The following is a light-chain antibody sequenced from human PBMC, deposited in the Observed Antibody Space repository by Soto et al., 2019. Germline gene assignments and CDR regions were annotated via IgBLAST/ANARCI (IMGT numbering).Light chain of an antibody. CDR3: GAHHGSGNNFVLV. Sequence: QSVLTQPPSASASLGASVTLTCTLSSGYSNYKVDWYQQRPGKGPRFVMRVGTGGIVGSKGDGIPDRFSVLGSGLNRYLTIKNIQEEDESDYHCGAHHGSGNNFVLVFGGGTKLTVL. V-gene: IGLV9-49*01. CDR1: SGYSNYK. J-gene: IGLJ2*01. CDR2: VGTGGIVG.